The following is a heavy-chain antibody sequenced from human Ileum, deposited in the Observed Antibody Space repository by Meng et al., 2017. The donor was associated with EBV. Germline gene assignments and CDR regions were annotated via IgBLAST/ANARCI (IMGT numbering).Heavy chain of an antibody. V-gene: IGHV4-4*02. CDR1: GDSVSGSDW. CDR3: ARSSPIVRGLDY. J-gene: IGHJ4*02. CDR2: VYHDGAT. D-gene: IGHD3-10*01. Sequence: VQLQEVGPGLVKPSGTLSLTCAVSGDSVSGSDWWSWVRQPPGKGLEWIGEVYHDGATNYHPSLKSRVTISLDKSKNEVNLHLNSLTAADTAVYFCARSSPIVRGLDYWGQGTLVTVSS.